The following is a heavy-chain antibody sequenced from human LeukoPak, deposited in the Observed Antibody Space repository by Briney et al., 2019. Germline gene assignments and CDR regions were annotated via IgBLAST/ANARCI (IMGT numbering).Heavy chain of an antibody. J-gene: IGHJ4*02. Sequence: GASVKVSCKASGGTFSSYAISWVRQAPGQGLEWMGGIIPIFGTANYAQKFQGRVTITADESTSTAYMELSSLRSEDTAVYYCARGEYYYDSSALWSPRDYFDYWGQGTLVTVSS. D-gene: IGHD3-22*01. CDR3: ARGEYYYDSSALWSPRDYFDY. CDR2: IIPIFGTA. V-gene: IGHV1-69*13. CDR1: GGTFSSYA.